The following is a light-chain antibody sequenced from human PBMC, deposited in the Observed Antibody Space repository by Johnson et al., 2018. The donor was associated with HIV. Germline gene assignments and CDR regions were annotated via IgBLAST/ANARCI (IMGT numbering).Light chain of an antibody. CDR1: SSNIGNNY. J-gene: IGLJ1*01. V-gene: IGLV1-51*02. CDR2: ENN. Sequence: QSVLTQPPSVSAAPGQKVTISCSGSSSNIGNNYVSWFQHLPGTAPKLLIYENNKRPSGIPDRFSGSKSGTSATLGITGLQPGDEADYYCGIGDSSLSAYVFGTGTKVTVL. CDR3: GIGDSSLSAYV.